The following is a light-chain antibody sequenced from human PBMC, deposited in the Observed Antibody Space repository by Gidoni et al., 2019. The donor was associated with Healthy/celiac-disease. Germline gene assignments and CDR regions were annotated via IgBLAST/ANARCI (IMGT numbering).Light chain of an antibody. CDR1: QSVSSSY. CDR2: GAS. J-gene: IGKJ1*01. Sequence: DIVLTQSPGTLSLSPGERATLSCRASQSVSSSYLAWYQQKPGQAPRLLIYGASSRATGIPDRFSGSGSGTDFTLTISRLEPEDFAVYYCQQYGSSRTWTFGQXTKVEIK. V-gene: IGKV3-20*01. CDR3: QQYGSSRTWT.